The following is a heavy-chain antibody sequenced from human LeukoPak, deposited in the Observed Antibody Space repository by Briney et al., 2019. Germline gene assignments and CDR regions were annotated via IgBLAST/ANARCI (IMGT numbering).Heavy chain of an antibody. CDR2: INSGSYSI. J-gene: IGHJ4*02. CDR3: ARDLGGYNFDY. V-gene: IGHV3-48*04. CDR1: GFTFTKYS. D-gene: IGHD5-24*01. Sequence: GESLKISCAASGFTFTKYSMNWVRQAPGKGLEWVSYINSGSYSIYYADSVKGRFTISRDNAKDSVYLQMNSLRAEDTAVYYCARDLGGYNFDYWGQGTLVTVSS.